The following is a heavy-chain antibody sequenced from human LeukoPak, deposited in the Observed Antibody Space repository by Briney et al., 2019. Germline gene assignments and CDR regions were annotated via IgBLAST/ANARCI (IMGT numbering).Heavy chain of an antibody. Sequence: PGGSLRLSCAASGFTFRNYSMNWVRQAQGRGLGWVSYISSSGSTIYYADSVKGRFTISRDNAKNSLSLQMNSLGAEDTAVYYCARDGYGFGDYDSYFDYWGQGTLVTVSS. CDR3: ARDGYGFGDYDSYFDY. J-gene: IGHJ4*02. V-gene: IGHV3-48*01. CDR2: ISSSGSTI. CDR1: GFTFRNYS. D-gene: IGHD4-17*01.